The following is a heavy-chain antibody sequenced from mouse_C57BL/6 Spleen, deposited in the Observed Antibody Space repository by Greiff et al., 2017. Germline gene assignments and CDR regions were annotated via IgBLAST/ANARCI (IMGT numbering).Heavy chain of an antibody. D-gene: IGHD2-14*01. V-gene: IGHV1-64*01. CDR2: IHPNSGST. CDR3: ARGVPHWYFDV. J-gene: IGHJ1*03. CDR1: GYTFTSYW. Sequence: QVQLQQSGAELVKPGASVKLSCKASGYTFTSYWMHWVKQRPGQGLEWIGMIHPNSGSTNYNEKFKSKATLTVDKSSSTAYMQLSSLTSEDSAVDYCARGVPHWYFDVWGTGTTVTVSS.